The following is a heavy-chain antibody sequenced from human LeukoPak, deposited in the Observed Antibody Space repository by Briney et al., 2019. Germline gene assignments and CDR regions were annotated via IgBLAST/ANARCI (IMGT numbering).Heavy chain of an antibody. CDR2: IYHSGST. J-gene: IGHJ4*02. D-gene: IGHD3-22*01. CDR1: GGSISSYY. Sequence: SETLSLTCTVSGGSISSYYWSWIRQPPGKGLEWIGYIYHSGSTYYNPSLKSRVTISVDRSKNQFSLKLSSVTAADTAVYYCARAVGSSGYSFDYWGQGTLVTVSS. V-gene: IGHV4-59*12. CDR3: ARAVGSSGYSFDY.